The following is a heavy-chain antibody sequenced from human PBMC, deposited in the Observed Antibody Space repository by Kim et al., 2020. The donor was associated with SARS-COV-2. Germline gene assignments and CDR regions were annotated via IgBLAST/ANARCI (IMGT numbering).Heavy chain of an antibody. D-gene: IGHD2-21*01. J-gene: IGHJ6*02. CDR2: ISGNSRYI. Sequence: GGSLRLSCVGSGFFLSTDSRHWVRQAPGKGLEWVSSISGNSRYIYYADSVKGRLTTSRDNAKKSLYLQMNSLGVEDTAVYYCASGPLQGGMDVWGQGTKVTVSS. CDR1: GFFLSTDS. CDR3: ASGPLQGGMDV. V-gene: IGHV3-21*01.